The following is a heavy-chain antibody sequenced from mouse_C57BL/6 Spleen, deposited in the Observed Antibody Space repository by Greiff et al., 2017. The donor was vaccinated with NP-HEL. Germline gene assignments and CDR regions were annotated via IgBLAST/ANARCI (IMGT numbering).Heavy chain of an antibody. CDR1: GYTFTDHT. CDR3: ARGDDGYYYFDY. J-gene: IGHJ2*01. D-gene: IGHD2-3*01. Sequence: VQLQQSDAELVKPGASVKISCKVSGYTFTDHTIHWMKQRPEQGLAWIGYIYPRDGSTKYNEKFKGKATLTADKSSSTTYMQLNSLTSEDSAVYFCARGDDGYYYFDYWGQGTTLTVSS. CDR2: IYPRDGST. V-gene: IGHV1-78*01.